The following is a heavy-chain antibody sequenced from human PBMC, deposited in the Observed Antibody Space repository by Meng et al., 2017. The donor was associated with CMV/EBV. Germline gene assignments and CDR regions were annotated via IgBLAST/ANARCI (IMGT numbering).Heavy chain of an antibody. CDR1: GGCISSGDYY. Sequence: SGGCISSGDYYWSWIRQPPGKGLEWIGYIYYSGSTYYNPSLKSRVTISVDTSKNQFSLKLSSVTAADTAVYYCARDPVECSSTSCYEPWGQGTLVTVSS. V-gene: IGHV4-30-4*01. J-gene: IGHJ5*02. CDR2: IYYSGST. CDR3: ARDPVECSSTSCYEP. D-gene: IGHD2-2*01.